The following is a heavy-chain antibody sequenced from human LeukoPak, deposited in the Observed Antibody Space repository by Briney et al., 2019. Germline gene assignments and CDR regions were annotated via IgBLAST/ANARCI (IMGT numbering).Heavy chain of an antibody. CDR1: GGSISSSSYY. CDR3: ARLRLMLYYYASSGSPDY. D-gene: IGHD3-22*01. V-gene: IGHV4-39*01. CDR2: IYYSGST. J-gene: IGHJ4*02. Sequence: SETLSLTCTISGGSISSSSYYWGWIRQPPGKGLEWIGSIYYSGSTYYNPSLKSRVTISVDTSKNQFSLKLSSVTAADTAVYYCARLRLMLYYYASSGSPDYWGQGTLVTVSS.